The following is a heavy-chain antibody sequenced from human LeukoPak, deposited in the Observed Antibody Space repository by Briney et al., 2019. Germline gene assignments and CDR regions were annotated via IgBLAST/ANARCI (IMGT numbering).Heavy chain of an antibody. CDR1: GYSFTSYW. J-gene: IGHJ4*02. V-gene: IGHV5-51*01. D-gene: IGHD2-2*01. CDR3: ARLLLGSGRGYCSSTSCYEGGGDY. Sequence: GESLKISCKGSGYSFTSYWIGWVRQMPGKGLEWMGIIYPGDSDTRYSPSFQGQVTISADKSISTAYLQWSSLKASDTAMYYCARLLLGSGRGYCSSTSCYEGGGDYWGQGTLVTVSS. CDR2: IYPGDSDT.